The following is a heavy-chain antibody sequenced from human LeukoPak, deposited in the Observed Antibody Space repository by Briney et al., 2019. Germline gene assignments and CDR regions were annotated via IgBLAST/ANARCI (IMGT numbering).Heavy chain of an antibody. CDR1: GCTFSSYS. CDR2: ISSSSSYI. D-gene: IGHD6-6*01. Sequence: GGSLRLSCAASGCTFSSYSMNWVRQAPGKGLEWVSSISSSSSYIYYADSVKGRFTISRDNAKNSLYLQMNSLRAEDTAVYYCARDRVAARPNWFDPWGQGTLVTVSS. V-gene: IGHV3-21*01. J-gene: IGHJ5*02. CDR3: ARDRVAARPNWFDP.